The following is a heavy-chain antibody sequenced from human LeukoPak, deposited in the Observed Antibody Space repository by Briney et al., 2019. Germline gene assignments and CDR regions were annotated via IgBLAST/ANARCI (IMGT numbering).Heavy chain of an antibody. J-gene: IGHJ4*02. D-gene: IGHD6-19*01. CDR1: GGSFSGYY. CDR2: IYYSGST. V-gene: IGHV4-59*08. Sequence: EPSETLSLTCAVYGGSFSGYYWGWIRQPPGKGLEWIGYIYYSGSTNYNPSLKSPVTISVDTSKNQFSLKLSSVTAADTAVYYCARHRRQSSGWYYFDYWGQGTLVTVSS. CDR3: ARHRRQSSGWYYFDY.